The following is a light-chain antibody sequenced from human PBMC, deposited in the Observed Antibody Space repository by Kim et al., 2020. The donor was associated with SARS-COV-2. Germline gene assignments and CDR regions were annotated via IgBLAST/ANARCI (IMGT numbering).Light chain of an antibody. V-gene: IGKV3-15*01. CDR1: QSVSSV. Sequence: EIVMTQSPATLSVSPGERATLSCRASQSVSSVLAWYQKKPGQAPRLLIYGASTRASGVAARFSGSGSGTEFTLTISSLQSEDFAVYYCQPYKKLPCTFGQGTKVDIK. CDR3: QPYKKLPCT. J-gene: IGKJ1*01. CDR2: GAS.